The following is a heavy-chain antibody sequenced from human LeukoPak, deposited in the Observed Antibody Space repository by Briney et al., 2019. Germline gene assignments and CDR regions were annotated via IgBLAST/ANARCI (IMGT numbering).Heavy chain of an antibody. CDR2: IKQDGSEK. D-gene: IGHD1-7*01. Sequence: GGSLRLSCAASGFTFSSYWMSWVRQAPGKGLEWVANIKQDGSEKNYVDSVKGRFTISRDNSKNTLYLQMNSLRAEDTAVYYCAKEGGIWLELPNFDYWGQGTLVTVSS. CDR1: GFTFSSYW. V-gene: IGHV3-7*03. J-gene: IGHJ4*02. CDR3: AKEGGIWLELPNFDY.